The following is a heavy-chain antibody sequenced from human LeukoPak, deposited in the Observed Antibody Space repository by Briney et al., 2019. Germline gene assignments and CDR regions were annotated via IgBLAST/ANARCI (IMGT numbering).Heavy chain of an antibody. CDR1: GYTFTSYY. CDR3: AMYGGNPLLPFDY. V-gene: IGHV1-18*04. CDR2: ISAYNGNT. D-gene: IGHD2-15*01. J-gene: IGHJ4*02. Sequence: VASVKVSCKASGYTFTSYYMHWVRQAPGQGLEWMGWISAYNGNTNYAQKLQGRVTMTTDTSASTAYMELRSLRSDDTAVYYCAMYGGNPLLPFDYWGQGTLVTVSS.